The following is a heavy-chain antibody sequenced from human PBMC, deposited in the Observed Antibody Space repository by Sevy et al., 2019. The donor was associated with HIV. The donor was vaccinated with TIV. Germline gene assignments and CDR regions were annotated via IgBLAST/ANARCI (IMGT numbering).Heavy chain of an antibody. D-gene: IGHD6-19*01. CDR1: DDSISNYY. Sequence: SETLSLTCTVSDDSISNYYWSWIRQPPGKGLEWIGYIYDSGTSRSTKNTNRDPSLNGRVSMSVDRSKNQFSLKLTSVTAAATAVYYCARIGSGWLYWYFDIWGRGSLVTVSS. J-gene: IGHJ2*01. CDR3: ARIGSGWLYWYFDI. CDR2: IYDSGTSRSTKNT. V-gene: IGHV4-59*12.